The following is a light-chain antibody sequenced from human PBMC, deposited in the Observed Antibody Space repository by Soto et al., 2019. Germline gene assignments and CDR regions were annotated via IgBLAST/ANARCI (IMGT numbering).Light chain of an antibody. J-gene: IGKJ1*01. Sequence: PGEGATLSCRASQSVGSTCLAWYQQKPGQAPRLLIYDTSSRATGIPARFSGSGSGTDFTLIISGLEPEDFAVYYCQQCGVSPWTFGQGTKVEI. V-gene: IGKV3-20*01. CDR3: QQCGVSPWT. CDR1: QSVGSTC. CDR2: DTS.